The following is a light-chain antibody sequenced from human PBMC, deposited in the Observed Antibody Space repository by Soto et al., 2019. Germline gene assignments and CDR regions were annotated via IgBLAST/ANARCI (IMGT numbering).Light chain of an antibody. Sequence: DVVMTQSPDSLAVSLGERATIKCKSGPSILWSPNNQNYLAWYQQKPGQPPKLLISWASTRESGVPDRFSGSGSETDFTLTISSLQAEDVAVYYCQQYHRIPETFGQGTRLEIK. V-gene: IGKV4-1*01. CDR1: PSILWSPNNQNY. CDR3: QQYHRIPET. CDR2: WAS. J-gene: IGKJ2*01.